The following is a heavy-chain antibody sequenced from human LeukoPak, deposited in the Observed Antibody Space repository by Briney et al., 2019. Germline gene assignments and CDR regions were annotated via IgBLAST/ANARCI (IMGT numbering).Heavy chain of an antibody. Sequence: GGSLRLSCAASGFTFRTYVMTWVRQAPGKGLEWVANIKQDGSEKYLVDSVKGRFTISRDNAKGSLYLQMNSMRAEDTAVYYCVRAPYYSGIEHYFDHWGQGILVTVSS. CDR3: VRAPYYSGIEHYFDH. D-gene: IGHD3-22*01. CDR2: IKQDGSEK. V-gene: IGHV3-7*03. CDR1: GFTFRTYV. J-gene: IGHJ4*02.